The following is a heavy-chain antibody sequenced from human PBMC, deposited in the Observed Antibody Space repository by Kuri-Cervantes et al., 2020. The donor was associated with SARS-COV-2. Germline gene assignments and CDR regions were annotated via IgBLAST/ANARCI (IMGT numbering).Heavy chain of an antibody. J-gene: IGHJ4*02. Sequence: SVKVSCKASGGTFSSYAISWVRQAPGQGLEWMGRIIPIFGMANYAQKFQGRVTITADKSTSTAYMELSSLRSEDTAVYYCARGGDMGSPFDYWGQGTLVTVSS. CDR1: GGTFSSYA. V-gene: IGHV1-69*04. CDR2: IIPIFGMA. D-gene: IGHD3-16*01. CDR3: ARGGDMGSPFDY.